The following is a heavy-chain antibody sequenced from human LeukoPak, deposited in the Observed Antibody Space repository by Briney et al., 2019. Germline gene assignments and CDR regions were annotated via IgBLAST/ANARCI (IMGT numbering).Heavy chain of an antibody. V-gene: IGHV3-48*02. D-gene: IGHD3-22*01. CDR2: ISSSSSTI. J-gene: IGHJ3*02. Sequence: VGSLRLSCAASGFTFRIYSMNWVRQAPGKGLEWVSYISSSSSTIYYADSVKGRFTISRDNAKNSLYLQMNSLRDGDTAVYYCARDFYYSSGYYLPMDDAFDIWGQGTMVTVSS. CDR3: ARDFYYSSGYYLPMDDAFDI. CDR1: GFTFRIYS.